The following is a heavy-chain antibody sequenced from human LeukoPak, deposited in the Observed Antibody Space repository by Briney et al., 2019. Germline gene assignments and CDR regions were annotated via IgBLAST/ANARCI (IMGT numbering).Heavy chain of an antibody. CDR1: GFTFSNHW. V-gene: IGHV3-74*01. CDR3: ARDIAVSGNYFDY. Sequence: GGSLRLSCAASGFTFSNHWMHWVRQAPGKGLVWVSRINSDMSSTNYADSVKGRFTISRDNAKHTLYLQTNSLRAEDTAVYYCARDIAVSGNYFDYWGQGTLVTVSS. D-gene: IGHD6-19*01. J-gene: IGHJ4*02. CDR2: INSDMSST.